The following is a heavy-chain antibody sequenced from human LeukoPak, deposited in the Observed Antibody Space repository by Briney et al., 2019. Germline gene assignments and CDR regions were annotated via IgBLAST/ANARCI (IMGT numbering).Heavy chain of an antibody. V-gene: IGHV1-69*13. Sequence: GASVKVSCKASGGTFSSYAISWVRQAPGQGLEWMGGIIPIFGTANYAQKFQGRVTITADESTSTAYMELSSLRSEDTAVYYCARVIYYGSGSSGGYFDYWGQGTLVTVSS. J-gene: IGHJ4*02. D-gene: IGHD3-10*01. CDR3: ARVIYYGSGSSGGYFDY. CDR2: IIPIFGTA. CDR1: GGTFSSYA.